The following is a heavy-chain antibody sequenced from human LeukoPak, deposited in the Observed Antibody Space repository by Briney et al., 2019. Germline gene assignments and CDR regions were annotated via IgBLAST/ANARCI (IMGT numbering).Heavy chain of an antibody. V-gene: IGHV3-21*01. J-gene: IGHJ4*02. CDR1: GFTFSSHS. CDR3: AGYTAMVGYFDY. D-gene: IGHD5-18*01. CDR2: ISSSSSYI. Sequence: PGGYLRLSCAASGFTFSSHSMNWVRQAPGKGLEWVSSISSSSSYIYYADSVKGRFTISRDNAKNSLYLQMNSLRAEDTAVYYCAGYTAMVGYFDYWGQGTLVTVSS.